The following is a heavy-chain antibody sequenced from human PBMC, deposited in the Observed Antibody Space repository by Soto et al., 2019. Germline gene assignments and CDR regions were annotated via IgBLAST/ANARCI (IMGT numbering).Heavy chain of an antibody. Sequence: GGSLRLSCAASGFTFSSYGMHWVRQAPGKGLEWVAVISYDGSNKYYADSVKGRFTISRDNSKNTLYLQMNSLRAEDTAVYYCAIGPVGSAFDIWGQGTMVTVSS. V-gene: IGHV3-30*03. D-gene: IGHD1-26*01. CDR3: AIGPVGSAFDI. J-gene: IGHJ3*02. CDR2: ISYDGSNK. CDR1: GFTFSSYG.